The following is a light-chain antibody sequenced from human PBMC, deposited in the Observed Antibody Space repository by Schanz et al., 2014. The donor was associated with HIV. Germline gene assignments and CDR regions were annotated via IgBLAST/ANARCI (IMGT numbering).Light chain of an antibody. CDR2: SSD. Sequence: QSVLTQPPSASGTPGQRVTISCSGSSSNIGSYSANWYQQLPGTAPKLLIYSSDQRPSGVPDRFSGSKSGTSASLAISGLRSEDEADYYCAAWDDSLSGRVFGGGTKLTVL. V-gene: IGLV1-47*02. CDR1: SSNIGSYS. CDR3: AAWDDSLSGRV. J-gene: IGLJ2*01.